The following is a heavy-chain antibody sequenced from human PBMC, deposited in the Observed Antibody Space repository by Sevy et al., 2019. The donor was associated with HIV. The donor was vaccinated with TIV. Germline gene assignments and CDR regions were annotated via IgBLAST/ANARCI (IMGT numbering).Heavy chain of an antibody. CDR2: INWNGGST. J-gene: IGHJ6*02. D-gene: IGHD3-10*01. V-gene: IGHV3-20*04. CDR1: GFTFDDYG. Sequence: GGSLRLSCAASGFTFDDYGMSWVRQAPGKGLEWVSGINWNGGSTGYADSVKGRFTISRDNDKNSLYLQMNSLRAEDTALYYCARDYAYGSGSYYNSSYYYYGMDVWGQGTTVTVSS. CDR3: ARDYAYGSGSYYNSSYYYYGMDV.